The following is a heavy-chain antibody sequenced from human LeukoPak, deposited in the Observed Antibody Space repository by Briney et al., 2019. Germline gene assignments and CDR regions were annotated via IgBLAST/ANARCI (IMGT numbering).Heavy chain of an antibody. J-gene: IGHJ5*02. CDR2: IIPIFGTA. V-gene: IGHV1-69*13. D-gene: IGHD3-10*01. Sequence: ASVKVSCKASGGTFSSYAISWVRQAPGQGLEWMGGIIPIFGTANYAQKFQGRVTITVDESTSTAYMELSSLRSEDTAVYYCARTGSGSYYSNWFDPWGQGTLVTVSS. CDR3: ARTGSGSYYSNWFDP. CDR1: GGTFSSYA.